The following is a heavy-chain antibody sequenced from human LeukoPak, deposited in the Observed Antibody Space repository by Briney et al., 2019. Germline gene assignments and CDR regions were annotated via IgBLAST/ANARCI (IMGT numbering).Heavy chain of an antibody. D-gene: IGHD1-1*01. CDR3: ARAPKVGVQLERRPEYYFDY. CDR1: GYTFTSYD. Sequence: ASVKVSCKASGYTFTSYDINWVRQATGQGLEWMGWMNPNSGNTGYAQKFQGRVTMTRDTSISTAYMELSSLRSEDTAVYYCARAPKVGVQLERRPEYYFDYWGQGTLVNVSS. J-gene: IGHJ4*02. V-gene: IGHV1-8*01. CDR2: MNPNSGNT.